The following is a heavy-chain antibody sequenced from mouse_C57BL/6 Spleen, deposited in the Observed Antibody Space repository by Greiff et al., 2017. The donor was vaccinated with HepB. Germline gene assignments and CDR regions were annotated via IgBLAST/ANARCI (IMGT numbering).Heavy chain of an antibody. CDR1: GYAFSSSW. J-gene: IGHJ2*01. Sequence: VKLQESGPELVKPGASVKISCKASGYAFSSSWMNWVKQRPGKGLEWIGRIYPGDGDTNYNGKFKGKATLTADKSSSTAYMQLSSLTSEDSAVYFCAREGLTLDYWGQGTTRTVSS. CDR3: AREGLTLDY. CDR2: IYPGDGDT. V-gene: IGHV1-82*01. D-gene: IGHD1-3*01.